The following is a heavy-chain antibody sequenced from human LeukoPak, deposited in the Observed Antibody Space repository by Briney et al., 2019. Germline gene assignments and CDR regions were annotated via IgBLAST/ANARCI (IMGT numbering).Heavy chain of an antibody. J-gene: IGHJ4*02. V-gene: IGHV3-33*01. D-gene: IGHD3-10*01. CDR1: GLTFSNYA. Sequence: GGSLRLSCAASGLTFSNYAMHWVRQAPGKGLEWVAVIWYDGSNKYYADSVKGRFTISRDNSMDTLYLQMNSLRIEDTAVYYCARTEGRFYGSGSYQGFDNWGQGTLVTVSS. CDR3: ARTEGRFYGSGSYQGFDN. CDR2: IWYDGSNK.